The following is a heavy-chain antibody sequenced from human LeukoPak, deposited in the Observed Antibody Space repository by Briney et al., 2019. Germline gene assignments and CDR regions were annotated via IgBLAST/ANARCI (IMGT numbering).Heavy chain of an antibody. CDR2: IYYSGST. J-gene: IGHJ5*02. CDR1: GGSISSSSYY. D-gene: IGHD2-2*01. V-gene: IGHV4-39*01. CDR3: ARQRCSSTSCYRPNWFDP. Sequence: SETLSLTCTVSGGSISSSSYYWGWIRQPPGRGLEWIGSIYYSGSTYYNPSLKSRVTISVDTSKNQFSLKLSSVTAADTAVYYCARQRCSSTSCYRPNWFDPWGQGTLVTVSS.